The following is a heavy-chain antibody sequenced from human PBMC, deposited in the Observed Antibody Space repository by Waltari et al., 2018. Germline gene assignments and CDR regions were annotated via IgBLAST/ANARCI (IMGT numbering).Heavy chain of an antibody. CDR3: AKKEGGEYSSSSGY. Sequence: EVQLLESGGGLVQPGGSLRLSCASSGFPFSRHSLSWVRQAPGKWLGWVSAISGSGGRTYYADSVKGRFTISRDNSKNTLYLQMNSLRAEDTAVYYCAKKEGGEYSSSSGYWGQGTLVTVSS. J-gene: IGHJ4*02. D-gene: IGHD6-6*01. CDR2: ISGSGGRT. CDR1: GFPFSRHS. V-gene: IGHV3-23*01.